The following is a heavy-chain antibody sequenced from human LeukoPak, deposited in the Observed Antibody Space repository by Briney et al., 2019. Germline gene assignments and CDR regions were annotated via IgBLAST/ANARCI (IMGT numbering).Heavy chain of an antibody. CDR3: ARDQYSYAHAAH. J-gene: IGHJ4*02. D-gene: IGHD5-18*01. CDR2: IGSDNKP. V-gene: IGHV3-23*01. CDR1: RCALITYA. Sequence: QRGRSLRPSRAAARCALITYAISWFRHPPGKGLQWVSSIGSDNKPHYSESVKGRFAISRDNSKSMLFLQLNSLRAEDTAVYYCARDQYSYAHAAHWGQGTLVTVSS.